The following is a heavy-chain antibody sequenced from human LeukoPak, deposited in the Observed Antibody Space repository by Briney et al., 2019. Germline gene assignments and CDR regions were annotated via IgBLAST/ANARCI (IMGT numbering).Heavy chain of an antibody. V-gene: IGHV3-30*18. D-gene: IGHD6-13*01. CDR3: AKDPAAGTGPLYYYGMDV. CDR2: ISYDGSNK. CDR1: GFIFSNYA. Sequence: GRSLRLSCTASGFIFSNYAMHWVRQAPGKGLEWVAVISYDGSNKYYADSVKGRFTISRDNSKNTLYMQMNSLRAEDTAVYYCAKDPAAGTGPLYYYGMDVWGQGATVTVSS. J-gene: IGHJ6*02.